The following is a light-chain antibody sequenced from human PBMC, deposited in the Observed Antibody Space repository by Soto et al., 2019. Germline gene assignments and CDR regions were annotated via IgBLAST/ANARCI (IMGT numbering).Light chain of an antibody. CDR2: DVN. CDR1: SSDVGGYNY. V-gene: IGLV2-14*03. Sequence: QSVLTQPASASGSPGQSITIPCTGTSSDVGGYNYVSWYQQHPGKAPKLMIYDVNNRPSGVSTRFSGSKSGNTASLTVSVLQPEDEADYYCGSFTSSSTVVFGGGTKLTVL. J-gene: IGLJ3*02. CDR3: GSFTSSSTVV.